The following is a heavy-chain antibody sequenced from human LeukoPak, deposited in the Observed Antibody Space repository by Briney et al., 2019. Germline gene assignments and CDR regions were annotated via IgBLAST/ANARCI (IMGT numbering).Heavy chain of an antibody. Sequence: GGSLRLSCAASGFTFSTYAMSWVRQTPGKGLEWVSTIGGGGGGTYYADSVKGRFTISRDTSKNTLFLQMNSLRVEDTAVYYCARNDFGSGWLGDYWGQGTLVTVFS. CDR2: IGGGGGGT. J-gene: IGHJ4*02. V-gene: IGHV3-23*01. D-gene: IGHD6-19*01. CDR1: GFTFSTYA. CDR3: ARNDFGSGWLGDY.